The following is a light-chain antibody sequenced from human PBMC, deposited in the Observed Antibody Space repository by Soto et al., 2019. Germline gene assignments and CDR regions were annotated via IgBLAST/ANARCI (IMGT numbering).Light chain of an antibody. CDR3: SSYTSSSTYV. J-gene: IGLJ1*01. Sequence: QSVLTQPPSVSGSPGQSVAISFTGTSSDVGGSNGVSWYQQPPGTAPKLMIYDVSNRPSGVPDRFSGSKSGNTASLTISGLQAEDEGDYYCSSYTSSSTYVFGTGTKLTVL. CDR1: SSDVGGSNG. CDR2: DVS. V-gene: IGLV2-18*02.